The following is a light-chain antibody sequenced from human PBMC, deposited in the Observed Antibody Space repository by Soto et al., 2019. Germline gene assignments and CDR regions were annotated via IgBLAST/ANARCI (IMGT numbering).Light chain of an antibody. Sequence: EIVLTQSPGTLSLSPGERATLSCRASQSVGGSYLAWYQQKPGQAPRLLIYAASSRATGIPDRFTGSGSGTGFTLTISRLEAEDFFLKFRQPHRATRFPPTTF. CDR1: QSVGGSY. J-gene: IGKJ3*01. V-gene: IGKV3-20*01. CDR2: AAS. CDR3: QPHRATRFPPTT.